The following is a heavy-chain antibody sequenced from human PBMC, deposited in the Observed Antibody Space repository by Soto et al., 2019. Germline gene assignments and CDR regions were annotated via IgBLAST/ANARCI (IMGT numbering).Heavy chain of an antibody. CDR1: GGAFNNYN. Sequence: GASVKVSCKASGGAFNNYNIGWVRQAPGQGLEWMGGIIPMFGTPHYAQKLQDRVTITADAVTNTAYMELSGLRSEDTAVYYCAREVVNMARGWFDPWGQGTLVTVSS. J-gene: IGHJ5*02. CDR2: IIPMFGTP. D-gene: IGHD3-3*01. CDR3: AREVVNMARGWFDP. V-gene: IGHV1-69*13.